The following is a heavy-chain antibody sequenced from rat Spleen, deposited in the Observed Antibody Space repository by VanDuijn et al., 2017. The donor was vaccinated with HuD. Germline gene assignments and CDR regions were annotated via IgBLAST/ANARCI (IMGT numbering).Heavy chain of an antibody. J-gene: IGHJ4*01. V-gene: IGHV5-20*01. CDR2: ISYDGGST. D-gene: IGHD1-10*01. Sequence: EVQLVESGGGLVQPGRSMKLSCAASGFTFSNYGMAWVRQAPKKGLEWVAYISYDGGSTYYRDPVKGRFTISRDNAKSTLYLQMDSLRSEDTATYYCTTSITTTGFMDAWGQGASVTVSS. CDR1: GFTFSNYG. CDR3: TTSITTTGFMDA.